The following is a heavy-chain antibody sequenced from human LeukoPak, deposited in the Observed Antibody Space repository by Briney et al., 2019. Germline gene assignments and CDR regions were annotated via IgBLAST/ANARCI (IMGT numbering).Heavy chain of an antibody. D-gene: IGHD3-3*01. Sequence: SVKVSCKASGGTFSNYAISWVRQAPGQGLEWMGGFIPIFGTAHYAQSFQGRVTVTTDESTSTAYMELSSLMSEGTAVYYCASARLRSNWSGYGLFDNWGQGTLVTVSS. CDR2: FIPIFGTA. CDR1: GGTFSNYA. V-gene: IGHV1-69*05. CDR3: ASARLRSNWSGYGLFDN. J-gene: IGHJ4*02.